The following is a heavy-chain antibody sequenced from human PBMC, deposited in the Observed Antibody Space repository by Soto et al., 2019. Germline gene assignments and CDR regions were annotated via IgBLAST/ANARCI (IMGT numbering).Heavy chain of an antibody. CDR3: ARVGVGLAAPRVWPY. V-gene: IGHV1-18*01. CDR2: INPYNGNT. Sequence: QVQLAQSGAEVKKPGASVKVSCKASGYTFTSYGISWVRQAPGQGLEWMAWINPYNGNTKYAEKFWGRVTVTTDTSTATAYMEVRSLTSDDTAVFYCARVGVGLAAPRVWPYWGQGTPVTVSS. D-gene: IGHD6-13*01. J-gene: IGHJ4*02. CDR1: GYTFTSYG.